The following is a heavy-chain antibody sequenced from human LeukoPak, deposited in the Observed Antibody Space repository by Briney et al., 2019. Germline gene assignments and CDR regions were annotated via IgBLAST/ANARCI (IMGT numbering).Heavy chain of an antibody. CDR2: IYYSGST. J-gene: IGHJ4*02. CDR3: ARDSPSYCGGDCYSPTYYFDY. Sequence: SETLSLTCTVSGGSISSSSYYWGWIRQPPGKGLEWIGSIYYSGSTYYNPSLKSRVTISVDTSKNQFSLKLSSVTAADTAVYYCARDSPSYCGGDCYSPTYYFDYWGQGTLVTVSS. V-gene: IGHV4-39*07. CDR1: GGSISSSSYY. D-gene: IGHD2-21*02.